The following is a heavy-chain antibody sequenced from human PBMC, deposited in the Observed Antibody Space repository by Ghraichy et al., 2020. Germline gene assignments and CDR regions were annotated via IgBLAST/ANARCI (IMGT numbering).Heavy chain of an antibody. CDR3: AKDQGNYGDWDY. D-gene: IGHD4-17*01. V-gene: IGHV3-23*01. J-gene: IGHJ4*02. CDR2: ISGSGGST. Sequence: GGSLRLSCAASGFTFSSYAMSWVRQAPGKGLEWVSFISGSGGSTYHADSVKGRFTISRDNSKNTLYLQMNSLRVEDSAVYYCAKDQGNYGDWDYWGQGTQVTVSS. CDR1: GFTFSSYA.